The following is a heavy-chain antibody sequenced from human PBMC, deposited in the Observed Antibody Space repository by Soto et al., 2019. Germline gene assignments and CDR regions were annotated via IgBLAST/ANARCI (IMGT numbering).Heavy chain of an antibody. CDR1: GGSISSSLYF. V-gene: IGHV4-39*01. D-gene: IGHD1-26*01. J-gene: IGHJ4*02. CDR3: ARHVGGGNFLFDY. Sequence: PSETLSLTCIVSGGSISSSLYFWDWIRQPPGKGLEWIGSIYYSGSTYYNPSLKSRVTISVDTSKNQFSLKLSSVTAADTAVYYCARHVGGGNFLFDYWGQGTLVTVSS. CDR2: IYYSGST.